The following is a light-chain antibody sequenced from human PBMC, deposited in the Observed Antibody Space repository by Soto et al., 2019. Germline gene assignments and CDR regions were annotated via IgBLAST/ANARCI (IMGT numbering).Light chain of an antibody. V-gene: IGLV2-11*01. Sequence: QSVLTQPRSVSGSPGQSVTISCTGTSSDVGGYNYVSWYQQHPGKAPKLLIYSDNQRPTGVPDRFSGSKSGTSASLAISGLQSEDEADYYCAAWDDSLKGVVFGGGTKVTVL. CDR3: AAWDDSLKGVV. CDR2: SDN. CDR1: SSDVGGYNY. J-gene: IGLJ2*01.